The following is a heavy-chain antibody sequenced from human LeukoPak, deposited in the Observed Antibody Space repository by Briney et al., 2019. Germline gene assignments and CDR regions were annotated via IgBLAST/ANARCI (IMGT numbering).Heavy chain of an antibody. J-gene: IGHJ4*02. V-gene: IGHV4-39*01. CDR1: GGSISSSSYY. Sequence: PSETLSLTRTVSGGSISSSSYYWGWIRQPPGNGLEWIVSIYYSGSTYYNPSLKSRVTISVDTSKNQFSLKLSSVTAADTAVYYCARRSHLYYDSSVDYWGQGTLVTVSS. D-gene: IGHD3-22*01. CDR2: IYYSGST. CDR3: ARRSHLYYDSSVDY.